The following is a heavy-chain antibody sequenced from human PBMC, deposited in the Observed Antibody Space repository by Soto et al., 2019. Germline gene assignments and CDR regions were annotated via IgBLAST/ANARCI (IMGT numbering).Heavy chain of an antibody. CDR2: INHSGST. Sequence: QVQLQQWGAGLLKPSETLSLTCAVYGGSFSGYYWSWIRQPPGKGLEWIGEINHSGSTNYNPSLKSRATIAVDTSKNHFSLKLSSVTAADTAVYSCASSGGIAAAGRPSQHWGQGTLVTVSS. D-gene: IGHD6-13*01. V-gene: IGHV4-34*01. CDR3: ASSGGIAAAGRPSQH. J-gene: IGHJ1*01. CDR1: GGSFSGYY.